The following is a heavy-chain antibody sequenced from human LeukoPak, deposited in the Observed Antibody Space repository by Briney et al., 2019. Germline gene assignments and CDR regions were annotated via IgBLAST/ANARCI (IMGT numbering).Heavy chain of an antibody. D-gene: IGHD3-22*01. J-gene: IGHJ4*01. CDR1: GFTFDVSA. Sequence: GGSLRLSCAASGFTFDVSAMNWVRQAPGKGLAWVSASGHAGDTYYADSVKGRFTISRDNSKKMLFLQMTSLRAEDTPVCYCVKKTPGNYPYDYWGRGTLVTVAP. V-gene: IGHV3-23*01. CDR3: VKKTPGNYPYDY. CDR2: SGHAGDT.